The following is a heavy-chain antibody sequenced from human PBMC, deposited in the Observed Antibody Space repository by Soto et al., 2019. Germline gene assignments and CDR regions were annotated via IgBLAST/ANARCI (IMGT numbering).Heavy chain of an antibody. CDR3: TTDLPTISSWERGVGDYYGMDV. J-gene: IGHJ6*02. CDR2: IRSKTDGGTT. CDR1: GFTFSNAW. V-gene: IGHV3-15*07. Sequence: PGGSLRLSCAASGFTFSNAWMNWVRQAPGKGLEWVGRIRSKTDGGTTDYAAPVKGRFTISRDDSKNTLYLQMNSLKTEDTAVYYCTTDLPTISSWERGVGDYYGMDVWGQGTTVTVSS. D-gene: IGHD6-13*01.